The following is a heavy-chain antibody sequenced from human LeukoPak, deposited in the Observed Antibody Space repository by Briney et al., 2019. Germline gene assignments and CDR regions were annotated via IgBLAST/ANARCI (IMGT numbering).Heavy chain of an antibody. CDR3: ARGNYYDSSGYYFLFNWFDP. CDR1: GYTFTGYY. Sequence: GASVKVSCKASGYTFTGYYMHWVRQAPGQGLEWMGWINPNSGGTNYAQKFQGRVTMTRDTSISTAYMELSRLRSDDTAVYYCARGNYYDSSGYYFLFNWFDPWGQGTLVTVSS. CDR2: INPNSGGT. D-gene: IGHD3-22*01. J-gene: IGHJ5*02. V-gene: IGHV1-2*02.